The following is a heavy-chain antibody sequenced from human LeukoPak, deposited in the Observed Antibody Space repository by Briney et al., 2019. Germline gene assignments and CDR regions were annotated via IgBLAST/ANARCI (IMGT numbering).Heavy chain of an antibody. D-gene: IGHD3-22*01. CDR3: TRDLSPTYYADTSGYYRDLYDY. J-gene: IGHJ4*02. CDR1: GFTLGYYA. Sequence: GGSLRLSCTASGFTLGYYAMSWVRQPPGKGLEWVVFIRTKAYGGTTEYAASVKGRFTISRDDSKSTAYRQMNSLKTEDTAVYYCTRDLSPTYYADTSGYYRDLYDYWGQGTLVTVSS. V-gene: IGHV3-49*04. CDR2: IRTKAYGGTT.